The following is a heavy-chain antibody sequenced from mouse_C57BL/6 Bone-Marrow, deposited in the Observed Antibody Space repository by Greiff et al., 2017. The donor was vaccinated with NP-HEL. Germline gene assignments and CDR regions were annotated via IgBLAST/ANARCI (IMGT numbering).Heavy chain of an antibody. CDR3: ASDALYGNKWAWFAY. CDR2: SRNKANDYTT. CDR1: GFTFSDFY. D-gene: IGHD2-1*01. Sequence: EVKVVESGGGLVQSGRSLRLSCATSGFTFSDFYMEWVRQAPGKGLEWIAASRNKANDYTTEYSASVKGRFIVSRDTSQSILYLQMNAPRAEDTANYYGASDALYGNKWAWFAYWGQGTLVTVSA. V-gene: IGHV7-1*01. J-gene: IGHJ3*01.